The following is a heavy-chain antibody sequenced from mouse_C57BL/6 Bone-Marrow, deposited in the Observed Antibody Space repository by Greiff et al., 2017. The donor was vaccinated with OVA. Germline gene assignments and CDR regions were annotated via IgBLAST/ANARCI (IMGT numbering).Heavy chain of an antibody. CDR3: DRDYDGGHYFDY. D-gene: IGHD2-4*01. CDR2: IYPRSGNT. Sequence: VQLQQSGAELARPGASVKLSCKASGYTFTGYGISWVKQRTGQGLEWIGEIYPRSGNTYYNEKFKGKATLTADKSSSTAYMALRSLTSEDSAVYVCDRDYDGGHYFDYWGQGTTLTVSS. J-gene: IGHJ2*01. V-gene: IGHV1-81*01. CDR1: GYTFTGYG.